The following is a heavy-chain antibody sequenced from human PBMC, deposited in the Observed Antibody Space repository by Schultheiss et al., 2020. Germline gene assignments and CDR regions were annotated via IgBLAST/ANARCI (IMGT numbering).Heavy chain of an antibody. J-gene: IGHJ4*02. CDR3: AKRVVVPGTAYYFDY. CDR1: GFTFSSYA. D-gene: IGHD2-15*01. CDR2: ISGSGGST. Sequence: GGSLRLSCAASGFTFSSYAMSWVRQAPGKGLEWVSAISGSGGSTYYADSVKGRFTISRDNSKNTLYLQMNSLRAEDTAVYYCAKRVVVPGTAYYFDYWGQGTLVTVSS. V-gene: IGHV3-23*01.